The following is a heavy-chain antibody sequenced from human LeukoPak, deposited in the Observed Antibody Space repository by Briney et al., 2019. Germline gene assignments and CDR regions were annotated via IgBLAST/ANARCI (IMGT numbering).Heavy chain of an antibody. Sequence: SDTLSLTCTVSGGSISSYYWRWIRQPAGKGLEWIGRIYTSGSTNYNPSLKIRVTMSVDTSKNQFSLKLSSVTAADTAVYYCARDLWDLRFGERTNWYFDLWGRGTLVTVSS. J-gene: IGHJ2*01. CDR2: IYTSGST. D-gene: IGHD3-10*01. CDR1: GGSISSYY. CDR3: ARDLWDLRFGERTNWYFDL. V-gene: IGHV4-4*07.